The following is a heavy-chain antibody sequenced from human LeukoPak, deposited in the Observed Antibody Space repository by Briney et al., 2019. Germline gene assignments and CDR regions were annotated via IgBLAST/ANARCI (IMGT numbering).Heavy chain of an antibody. V-gene: IGHV3-33*01. J-gene: IGHJ6*02. CDR2: IWYDGSNK. CDR1: GFTFSSYC. D-gene: IGHD4-23*01. CDR3: ARSLGGSYYYYGMDV. Sequence: GGSLRLSCAASGFTFSSYCMHWVRQAPGKGLEWVAVIWYDGSNKYYADSVKGRFTISRDNSKNTLYLQMNSLRAEDTAVYYCARSLGGSYYYYGMDVWGQGTTVTVYS.